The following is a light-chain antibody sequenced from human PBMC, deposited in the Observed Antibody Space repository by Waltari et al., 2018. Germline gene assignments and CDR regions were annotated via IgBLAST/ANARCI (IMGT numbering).Light chain of an antibody. CDR2: GAS. V-gene: IGKV3-11*01. Sequence: ILLTQSPDTLSLSPGERATLSCWASQTVCNSFAWYQHKPGQPPRLLIYGASNRATGIPARFSGSGSGTEFTLTINSLEPEDSAVYYCQQRSISCTFGQGTRLEI. CDR1: QTVCNS. CDR3: QQRSISCT. J-gene: IGKJ2*02.